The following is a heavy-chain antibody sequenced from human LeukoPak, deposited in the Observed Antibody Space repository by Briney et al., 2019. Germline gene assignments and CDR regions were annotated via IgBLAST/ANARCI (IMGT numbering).Heavy chain of an antibody. CDR2: IRSKAHSGET. D-gene: IGHD3-3*01. V-gene: IGHV3-73*01. CDR1: GFLFSDSA. J-gene: IGHJ4*01. Sequence: GGSLKLSCKVSGFLFSDSAIHWVRHAAGKGLEWVGRIRSKAHSGETGYAGSVKGRFTISRDDSKDTSYLQMNSLRPEDTALYYCTSPAHDFDLWSGYYSLWGHGTQVTVSS. CDR3: TSPAHDFDLWSGYYSL.